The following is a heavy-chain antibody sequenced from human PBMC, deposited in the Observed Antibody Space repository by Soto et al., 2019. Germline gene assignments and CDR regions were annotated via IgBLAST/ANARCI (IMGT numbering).Heavy chain of an antibody. CDR2: IWYDGSNK. CDR1: GFTFSSYG. V-gene: IGHV3-33*01. D-gene: IGHD3-3*01. CDR3: ARAKSYDFWSGYYTGISYYYGMDV. J-gene: IGHJ6*02. Sequence: QVQLVESGGGVVQPGRSLRLSRAASGFTFSSYGMHWVRQAPGKGLEWVAVIWYDGSNKYYADSVKGRFTISRDNSKNTLYLQMNSLRAEDTAGYYCARAKSYDFWSGYYTGISYYYGMDVWGQGTTVTVSS.